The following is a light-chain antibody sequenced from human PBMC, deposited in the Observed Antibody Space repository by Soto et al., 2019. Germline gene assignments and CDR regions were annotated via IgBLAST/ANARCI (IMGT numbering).Light chain of an antibody. J-gene: IGLJ1*01. Sequence: SVLTQPASVSGSPGQSITISCTGTSSDVGAYKYVSWYQQHPGKVPKLIIYGVSNRPSGVSNRFSGSKSGNTAFLTISGLQPEDDADYYCSSFTSTTTLDVFGTGTKVTVL. CDR3: SSFTSTTTLDV. V-gene: IGLV2-14*03. CDR1: SSDVGAYKY. CDR2: GVS.